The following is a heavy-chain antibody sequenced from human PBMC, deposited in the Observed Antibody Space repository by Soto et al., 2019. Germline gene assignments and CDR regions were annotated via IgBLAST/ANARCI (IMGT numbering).Heavy chain of an antibody. CDR3: ARDSDSSGWNDFAY. CDR1: GGTLSVYT. CDR2: ISISGSTL. D-gene: IGHD6-19*01. Sequence: GGSQRLACGNSGGTLSVYTMHLVRQARGKGLEWVSYISISGSTLYYSDSVQGRFTISRDNAKNSLYLQMNSLRDEDTAVYYCARDSDSSGWNDFAYRGQGAPVTVSS. V-gene: IGHV3-48*02. J-gene: IGHJ4*02.